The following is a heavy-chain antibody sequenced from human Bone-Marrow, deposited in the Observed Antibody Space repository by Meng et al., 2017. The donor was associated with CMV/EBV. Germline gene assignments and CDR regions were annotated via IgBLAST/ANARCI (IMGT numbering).Heavy chain of an antibody. CDR2: ISWDGGST. D-gene: IGHD3-22*01. CDR1: GFTFDDYT. J-gene: IGHJ4*02. Sequence: GESLKISCAASGFTFDDYTMHWVRQAPGKGLEWVSLISWDGGSTYYADSVKGRFTISRDNSKNSLYLQMNSLRTEDTAWYYCAKGKSSQYYYDSSGYYWDWGQGTLVTVSS. V-gene: IGHV3-43*01. CDR3: AKGKSSQYYYDSSGYYWD.